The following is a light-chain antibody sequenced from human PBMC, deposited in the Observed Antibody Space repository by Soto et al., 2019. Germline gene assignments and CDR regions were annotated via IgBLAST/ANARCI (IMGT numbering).Light chain of an antibody. CDR3: QQSGSSPPT. Sequence: EIVMTQSPATLSVSPGERATLSCRASQSVSSDLAWYHQKPGQAPRLLMYAASSRATGIPDRFSGSGSGTDFTLTITRLEPEDFAVYYCQQSGSSPPTFGQGTKVDIK. CDR1: QSVSSD. J-gene: IGKJ1*01. CDR2: AAS. V-gene: IGKV3-20*01.